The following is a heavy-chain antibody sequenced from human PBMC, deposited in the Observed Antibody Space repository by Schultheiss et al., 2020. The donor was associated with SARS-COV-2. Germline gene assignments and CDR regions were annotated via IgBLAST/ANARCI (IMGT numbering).Heavy chain of an antibody. D-gene: IGHD3-22*01. J-gene: IGHJ6*02. Sequence: GGSLRLSCAASGFTFSSYGMHWVRQAPGKGLEWVSYISSSGSTIYYADSVKGRFTISRDNAKNSLYLQMNSLRAEDTAVYYCAQDPHEDFFSSSGEGTYGMDVWGQGTTVTVSS. CDR1: GFTFSSYG. V-gene: IGHV3-48*04. CDR2: ISSSGSTI. CDR3: AQDPHEDFFSSSGEGTYGMDV.